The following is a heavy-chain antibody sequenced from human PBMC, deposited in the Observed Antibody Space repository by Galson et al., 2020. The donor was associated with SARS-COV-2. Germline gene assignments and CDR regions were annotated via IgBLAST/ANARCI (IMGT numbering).Heavy chain of an antibody. CDR1: GFTVGISY. CDR3: ARDGSFDTRGYFDY. J-gene: IGHJ4*02. CDR2: ISSGNTT. D-gene: IGHD2-8*02. V-gene: IGHV3-53*01. Sequence: QLGESLKISCAASGFTVGISYMNWVRQVPGKGLDWVALISSGNTTYYADSVKGRFTISRDNSKNTLYLQMNSLRADDTAVYYCARDGSFDTRGYFDYWGRGTLVAVSS.